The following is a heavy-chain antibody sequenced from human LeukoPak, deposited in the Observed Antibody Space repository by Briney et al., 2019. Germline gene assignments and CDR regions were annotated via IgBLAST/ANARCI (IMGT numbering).Heavy chain of an antibody. CDR2: ISYDGSNK. Sequence: PGGSLRLSCAASGFTFSSYAMHWVRQAPGKGLEWVAVISYDGSNKYYADSVKGRFTISRDNSKNTLYLQMNSLRAEDTAVYYCDLEAFDYWGQGTLVTVSS. V-gene: IGHV3-30*04. CDR1: GFTFSSYA. J-gene: IGHJ4*02. CDR3: DLEAFDY.